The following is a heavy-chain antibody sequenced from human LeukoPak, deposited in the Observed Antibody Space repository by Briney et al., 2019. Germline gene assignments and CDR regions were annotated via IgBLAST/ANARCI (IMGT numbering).Heavy chain of an antibody. J-gene: IGHJ4*02. CDR2: IYTSGST. V-gene: IGHV4-59*10. D-gene: IGHD3-10*01. CDR1: GGSFSGYY. Sequence: SETLSLTCAVYGGSFSGYYWSWIRQPAGKGLEWIGRIYTSGSTNYNPSLKSRVTMSVDTSKNQFSLKLSSVTAADTAVYYCARVVVQYGSGSYYNDHYFDYWGQGTLVTVSS. CDR3: ARVVVQYGSGSYYNDHYFDY.